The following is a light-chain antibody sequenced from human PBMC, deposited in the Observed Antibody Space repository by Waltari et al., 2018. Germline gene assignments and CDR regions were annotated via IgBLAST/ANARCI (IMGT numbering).Light chain of an antibody. J-gene: IGLJ3*02. CDR2: RNN. CDR3: AAWDDSLSGWV. Sequence: QSVLTQPPSASGTPGKRVTIPCPGSSSNHGSNYVYWYQQLPGTAPKLLIYRNNQRPSGVPDRFSGSKSGTSASLAISGLRSEDEADYYCAAWDDSLSGWVFGGGTKLTVL. CDR1: SSNHGSNY. V-gene: IGLV1-47*01.